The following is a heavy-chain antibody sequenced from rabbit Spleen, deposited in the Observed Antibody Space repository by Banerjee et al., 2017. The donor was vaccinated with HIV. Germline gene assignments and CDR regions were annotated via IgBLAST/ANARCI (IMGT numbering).Heavy chain of an antibody. V-gene: IGHV1S45*01. D-gene: IGHD8-1*01. Sequence: QEQLEESGGDLVKPEGSLTLTCKASGLDFSSSYWICWVRQAPGKGLEWIACIYIGSPGATCYASWAKGRFTISKTSSTTVTLQMTRLTAADTATYFCAGGRYYWGTRLDLWGPGTLVTVS. CDR1: GLDFSSSYW. J-gene: IGHJ6*01. CDR2: IYIGSPGAT. CDR3: AGGRYYWGTRLDL.